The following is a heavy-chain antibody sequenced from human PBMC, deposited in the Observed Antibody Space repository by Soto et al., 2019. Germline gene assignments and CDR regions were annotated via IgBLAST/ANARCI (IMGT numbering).Heavy chain of an antibody. D-gene: IGHD3-22*01. V-gene: IGHV3-53*01. CDR1: GLTVSHNY. Sequence: GGSLRLSCVASGLTVSHNYMAWVRQAPEMGLECVSILYTEGTTYYADSVKGRFTISRDSSKNTLFLQMDSLRAEDTAVYYCAKISGLSSGYGRPYYYYGMDVWGQGTTVTVSS. CDR3: AKISGLSSGYGRPYYYYGMDV. J-gene: IGHJ6*02. CDR2: LYTEGTT.